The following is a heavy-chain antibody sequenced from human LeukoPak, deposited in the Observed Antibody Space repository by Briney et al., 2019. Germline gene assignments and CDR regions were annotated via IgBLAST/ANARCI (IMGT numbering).Heavy chain of an antibody. Sequence: GGSLRLSCAASGFTFSSYAMHWVRQAPGKGLEHVSTIHDDGGSTFYADSVKGRFTISRDNSKNTLYLQMNSLRAEDTAVYYCAKGQRFYGEYYFDYWGQGTLVTVSS. CDR2: IHDDGGST. D-gene: IGHD4-17*01. CDR1: GFTFSSYA. V-gene: IGHV3-64*04. CDR3: AKGQRFYGEYYFDY. J-gene: IGHJ4*02.